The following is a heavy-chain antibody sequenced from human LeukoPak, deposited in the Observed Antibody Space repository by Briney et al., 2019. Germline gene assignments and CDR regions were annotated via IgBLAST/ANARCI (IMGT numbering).Heavy chain of an antibody. J-gene: IGHJ3*02. CDR1: GGTFSSYA. CDR2: IIPIFGTA. D-gene: IGHD3-22*01. CDR3: ARRRITMILDAFDI. V-gene: IGHV1-69*05. Sequence: EASVKVSRKASGGTFSSYAISWVRQAPGQGLEWMGGIIPIFGTANYAQKFQGRVTMTTDTSTSTAYMELRSLRSDDTAVYYCARRRITMILDAFDIWGQGTMVTVSS.